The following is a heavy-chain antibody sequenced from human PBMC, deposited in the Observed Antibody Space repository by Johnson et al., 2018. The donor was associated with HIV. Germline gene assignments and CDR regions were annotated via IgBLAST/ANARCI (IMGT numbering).Heavy chain of an antibody. V-gene: IGHV3-74*03. CDR3: ARGPSLEWLSGDGFDM. CDR1: GFTFSTNW. CDR2: INSDGSST. D-gene: IGHD3-3*01. Sequence: MLLVESGGDLVQPGGSLRLSCVGSGFTFSTNWMHWVRQAPGKGLVWVSRINSDGSSTSYADSVKGRFTISRDNAKNTLYLQMDSLGAEDTAVYFCARGPSLEWLSGDGFDMWGQGTMVTV. J-gene: IGHJ3*02.